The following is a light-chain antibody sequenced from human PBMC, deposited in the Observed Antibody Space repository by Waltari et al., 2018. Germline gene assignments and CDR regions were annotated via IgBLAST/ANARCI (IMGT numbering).Light chain of an antibody. V-gene: IGKV1-5*03. CDR3: QQYNSYSLLS. CDR2: RAS. CDR1: QSISNW. Sequence: DIQMTQSPSTLSASVGARFSIPCRASQSISNWLAWYQQKPGKAPKLLIYRASTLASGVPSRFSGSGSGTTFTLTISSLQPDDFATYYCQQYNSYSLLSFGGGTKVEIK. J-gene: IGKJ4*01.